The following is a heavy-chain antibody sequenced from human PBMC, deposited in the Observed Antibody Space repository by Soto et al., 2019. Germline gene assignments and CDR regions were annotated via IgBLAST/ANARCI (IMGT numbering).Heavy chain of an antibody. CDR2: ISSSSSTI. CDR1: GFTFSSYS. V-gene: IGHV3-48*02. Sequence: EVQLVESGGGLVQPGGSLRLSCAASGFTFSSYSMNWVRQAPGKGLEWVSYISSSSSTIYYADSVKGRFTISRDNAKNSVYLQMNSLRDEDTAVYYCARDGALAAAGLGALYYFDYWGQGTLVTVSS. D-gene: IGHD6-13*01. J-gene: IGHJ4*02. CDR3: ARDGALAAAGLGALYYFDY.